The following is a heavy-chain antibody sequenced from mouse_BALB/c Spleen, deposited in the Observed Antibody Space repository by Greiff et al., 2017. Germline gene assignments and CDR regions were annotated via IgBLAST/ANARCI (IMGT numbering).Heavy chain of an antibody. J-gene: IGHJ4*01. CDR2: ISDGGSYT. D-gene: IGHD1-1*01. Sequence: EVQLVESGGGLVKPGGSLKLSCAASGFTFSDYYMYWVRQTPEKRLEWVATISDGGSYTYYPDSVKGRFTISRDNAKNNLYLQMSSLKSEDTAMYYCARVPYGSNAMDYWGQGTSVTVSS. V-gene: IGHV5-4*02. CDR3: ARVPYGSNAMDY. CDR1: GFTFSDYY.